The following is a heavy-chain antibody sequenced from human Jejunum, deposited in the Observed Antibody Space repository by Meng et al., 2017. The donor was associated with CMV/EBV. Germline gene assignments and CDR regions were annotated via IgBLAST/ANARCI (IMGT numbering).Heavy chain of an antibody. Sequence: GSYHWSWIRQPPGKGLEWIGYIYYSGSTNYNPSLKSRVTISVDTSKNQFSLKLSSVTAADTAVYYCAREDVVVVPAAMGDAFDIWGQGTMVTVSS. CDR3: AREDVVVVPAAMGDAFDI. CDR1: GSYH. V-gene: IGHV4-61*01. CDR2: IYYSGST. D-gene: IGHD2-2*01. J-gene: IGHJ3*02.